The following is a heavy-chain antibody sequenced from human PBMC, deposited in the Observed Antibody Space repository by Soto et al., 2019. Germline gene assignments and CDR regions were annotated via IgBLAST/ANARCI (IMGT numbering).Heavy chain of an antibody. J-gene: IGHJ4*02. Sequence: GGSLRLSCAASGFTFSSYAMSWVRQAPGKGLEWVSAISGSGGSTYYADSVKGRFTISRDNSKNTLYLQMNSLRAEDTAVYYCAKVIGIAVAGTPIDYWGQGTLVTVSS. V-gene: IGHV3-23*01. D-gene: IGHD6-19*01. CDR2: ISGSGGST. CDR1: GFTFSSYA. CDR3: AKVIGIAVAGTPIDY.